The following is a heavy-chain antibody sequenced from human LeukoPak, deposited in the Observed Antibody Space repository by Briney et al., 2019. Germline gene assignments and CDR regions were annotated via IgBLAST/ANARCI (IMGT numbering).Heavy chain of an antibody. Sequence: GGSLRLSCAASGFAFSSYNMNWVRQAPGKGLEWVAVISYDGYNKDYADSVKGRFTISRDNSKSTLYLQMNSLRAEDTAVYYCARSRSGGSLLGYWGQGTLVTVSS. J-gene: IGHJ4*02. CDR3: ARSRSGGSLLGY. D-gene: IGHD2-15*01. CDR2: ISYDGYNK. CDR1: GFAFSSYN. V-gene: IGHV3-30*03.